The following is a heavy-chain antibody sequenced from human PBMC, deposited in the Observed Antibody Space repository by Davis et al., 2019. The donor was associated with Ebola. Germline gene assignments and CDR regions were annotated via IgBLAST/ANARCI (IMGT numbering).Heavy chain of an antibody. CDR2: ISNSGSTI. CDR3: ARLAIAVRLYYYVYYGMDV. CDR1: GFTFSDYY. D-gene: IGHD6-6*01. J-gene: IGHJ6*02. Sequence: GGSLRLSCAASGFTFSDYYMSWIRQAPGKGLEWVSYISNSGSTIYYADPVKGRFTISRDNAKNSLYLQMNSLRAEDTAVYYCARLAIAVRLYYYVYYGMDVWGQGTTVTVSS. V-gene: IGHV3-11*04.